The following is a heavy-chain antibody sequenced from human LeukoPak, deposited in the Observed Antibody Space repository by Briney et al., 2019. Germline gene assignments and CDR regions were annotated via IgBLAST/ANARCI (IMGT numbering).Heavy chain of an antibody. CDR1: GFTFSSYA. CDR2: ISGSGGST. V-gene: IGHV3-23*01. CDR3: AKVRATYYGSGSYSEYFDY. D-gene: IGHD3-10*01. J-gene: IGHJ4*02. Sequence: GGSLRLSCAASGFTFSSYAMSWVRQAPGKGLEWVSAISGSGGSTYYADSVKGRFTISRDNSKNTLYLQMNSLRAEDTAVYYCAKVRATYYGSGSYSEYFDYWGQGTLVTVSS.